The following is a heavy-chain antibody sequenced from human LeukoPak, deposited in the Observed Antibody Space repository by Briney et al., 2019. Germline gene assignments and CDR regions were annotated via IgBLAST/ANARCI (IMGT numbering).Heavy chain of an antibody. V-gene: IGHV3-48*01. CDR3: AREMYYDFWSGYPAWDY. J-gene: IGHJ4*02. D-gene: IGHD3-3*01. Sequence: GGSLRLSCAASGFTFSSYSMNWVRQAPGKGLEWVSYISSSSSTIYYADSVKGRFTISRDNAKNSLYLQMNSLRAEDTAVYYCAREMYYDFWSGYPAWDYWGQGTLVTVSS. CDR1: GFTFSSYS. CDR2: ISSSSSTI.